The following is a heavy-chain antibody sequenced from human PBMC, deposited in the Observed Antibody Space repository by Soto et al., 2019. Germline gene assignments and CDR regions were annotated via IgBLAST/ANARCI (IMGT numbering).Heavy chain of an antibody. J-gene: IGHJ6*03. CDR2: IYPGDSDT. CDR3: ARLGDCSSTSFYHSPTSHYYYMDV. V-gene: IGHV5-51*01. Sequence: PGESLKISCKGSGYSFTSYWIGWVRQMPGKGLEWMGIIYPGDSDTRYSPSFQGQATISADKSISTAYLQWSSLKASDTAMYYCARLGDCSSTSFYHSPTSHYYYMDVCGKGSTVTVYS. CDR1: GYSFTSYW. D-gene: IGHD2-2*01.